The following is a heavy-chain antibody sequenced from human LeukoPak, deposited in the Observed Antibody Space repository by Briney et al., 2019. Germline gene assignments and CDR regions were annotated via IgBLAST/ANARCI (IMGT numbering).Heavy chain of an antibody. CDR3: ARVLSGSWDWFDP. CDR2: INPDGSTT. CDR1: GFTFSRYW. V-gene: IGHV3-74*01. J-gene: IGHJ5*02. D-gene: IGHD3-3*01. Sequence: PGGSLRLSCAASGFTFSRYWIHWVRHAPGKGLEWVSRINPDGSTTTYADSVKGRCTISRDNVKNTVYLQMNSLRAEDTAVYYCARVLSGSWDWFDPWGQGTLVTVSS.